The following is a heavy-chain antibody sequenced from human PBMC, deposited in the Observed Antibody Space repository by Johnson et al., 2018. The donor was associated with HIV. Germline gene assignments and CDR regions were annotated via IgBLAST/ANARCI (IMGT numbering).Heavy chain of an antibody. Sequence: QVQLVESGGGVVQPGRSLRLSCAASGFTFSTYAMHWVRQAPGKGLVWVAVISYDGSHKYYADSVKGRFTISRDNSKNTLYLQLNSLRAEDTAVYYCAKEAIDILIGHDAFDIWGQGTMVTVSS. V-gene: IGHV3-30*04. CDR3: AKEAIDILIGHDAFDI. J-gene: IGHJ3*02. CDR2: ISYDGSHK. D-gene: IGHD3-9*01. CDR1: GFTFSTYA.